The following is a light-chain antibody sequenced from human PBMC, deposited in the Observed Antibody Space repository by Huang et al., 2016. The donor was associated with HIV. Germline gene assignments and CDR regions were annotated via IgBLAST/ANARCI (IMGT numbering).Light chain of an antibody. CDR3: QQYDTFS. Sequence: EVVLTQSPRILSLSAGERASLSCWASRNLTNSQLAWYQQKVGQPPRLLVFGASTRVSGVPERCTCGVSGRDFTLCISGLEPDDFATYYCQQYDTFSFGQGTRLE. CDR2: GAS. V-gene: IGKV3-20*01. J-gene: IGKJ2*01. CDR1: RNLTNSQ.